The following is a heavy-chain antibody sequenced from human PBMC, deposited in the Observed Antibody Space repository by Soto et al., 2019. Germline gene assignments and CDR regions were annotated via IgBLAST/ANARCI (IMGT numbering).Heavy chain of an antibody. CDR2: IDYSGNT. Sequence: PSETLSLTCTVSGDSVSSRSYYWTWVRQPPGKGLEWIGYIDYSGNTNYDPSLQSRVTMSLDTSKNQSSLKLTSVTAADTAFYYCARDIRGYSRAFDYWGQGIMVTVSS. CDR1: GDSVSSRSYY. V-gene: IGHV4-61*01. J-gene: IGHJ4*02. D-gene: IGHD5-18*01. CDR3: ARDIRGYSRAFDY.